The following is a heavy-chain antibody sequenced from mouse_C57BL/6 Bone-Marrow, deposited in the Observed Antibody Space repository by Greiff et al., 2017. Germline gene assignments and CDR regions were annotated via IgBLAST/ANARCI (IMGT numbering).Heavy chain of an antibody. Sequence: QVQLQQSGAELVRPGTSVKVSCKASGYAFTNYLIEWVKQRPGQGLEWIGVINPGSGGTNYNEKFKGKATLAADKSSSTAYMQLSSLTSEDSAVSFCARGIPIYYYGSSHVGFAYWGQGTLVTVSA. D-gene: IGHD1-1*01. CDR2: INPGSGGT. J-gene: IGHJ3*01. V-gene: IGHV1-54*01. CDR3: ARGIPIYYYGSSHVGFAY. CDR1: GYAFTNYL.